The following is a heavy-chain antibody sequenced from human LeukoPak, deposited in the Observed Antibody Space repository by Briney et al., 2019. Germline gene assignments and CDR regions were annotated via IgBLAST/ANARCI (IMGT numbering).Heavy chain of an antibody. CDR1: GGSISSGGYY. D-gene: IGHD1-26*01. CDR3: ARDRGGGSYVFDY. CDR2: IYYTGST. Sequence: TSQTLSLTCTVSGGSISSGGYYWSWIRQHPGKGLEWIGYIYYTGSTYYNPSLKSRVTISVDTSKNQFSLKLSSVTAADTAVYYCARDRGGGSYVFDYWGQGTLVTVSS. J-gene: IGHJ4*02. V-gene: IGHV4-31*03.